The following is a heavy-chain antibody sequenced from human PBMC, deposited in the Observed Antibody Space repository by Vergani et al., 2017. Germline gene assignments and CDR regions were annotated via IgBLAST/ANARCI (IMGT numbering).Heavy chain of an antibody. Sequence: QVQLVESGGGVVQPGGSLRLSCAASGFTFSSHGMHWVRQAPGKGLEWVAFIRYDGSNKYYADSVKGRFTISRDNSKNTLYLQMNSLRAEDTAVYYCAKDWLGYCSSTSCHAFDIWGQGTMVTVSS. CDR2: IRYDGSNK. CDR1: GFTFSSHG. V-gene: IGHV3-30*02. CDR3: AKDWLGYCSSTSCHAFDI. D-gene: IGHD2-2*01. J-gene: IGHJ3*02.